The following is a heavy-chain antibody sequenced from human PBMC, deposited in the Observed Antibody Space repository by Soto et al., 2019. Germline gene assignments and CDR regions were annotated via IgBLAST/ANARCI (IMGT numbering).Heavy chain of an antibody. D-gene: IGHD3-10*01. CDR2: ISGSGGST. V-gene: IGHV3-23*01. CDR1: GFTFSSYA. Sequence: EVQLLESGGGLVQPGGSLRLSCAASGFTFSSYAMSWVRQAPGKGLEWVSAISGSGGSTYYADSVKGRFTISRDNSKNTLYLQMNSLRAEDTDVYYCAIFPQAYYYGSGSYYMTDYWGQGTLVTVSS. CDR3: AIFPQAYYYGSGSYYMTDY. J-gene: IGHJ4*02.